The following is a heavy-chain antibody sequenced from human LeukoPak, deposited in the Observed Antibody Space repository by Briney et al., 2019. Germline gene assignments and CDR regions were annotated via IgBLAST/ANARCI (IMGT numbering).Heavy chain of an antibody. Sequence: GGSLRLSCAASGFTVSSNYMSWVRQAPGKGLEWVSVIYSGGSTYYADSVKGRFTISRDNSKNTLYLQMNSLRAEDTAVYYCARVPRSTRFGELLYREPSFHYWGQGTLVTVSS. CDR1: GFTVSSNY. D-gene: IGHD3-10*01. CDR2: IYSGGST. CDR3: ARVPRSTRFGELLYREPSFHY. J-gene: IGHJ4*02. V-gene: IGHV3-53*01.